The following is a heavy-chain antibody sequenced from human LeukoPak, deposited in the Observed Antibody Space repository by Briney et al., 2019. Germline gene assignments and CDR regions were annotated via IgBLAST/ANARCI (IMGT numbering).Heavy chain of an antibody. V-gene: IGHV4-31*03. D-gene: IGHD3-10*01. CDR2: MHYSGIS. CDR1: GGSISSGDYY. J-gene: IGHJ4*02. Sequence: SETLSLTCTVSGGSISSGDYYWNWFRQHPGKGLEWIGYMHYSGISNYNPSLKSRVTISVDASKRQFSLNLSSVTAADTAVYYCTRAPTHYHGSGSYYGYFDYWGQGTLVTVSS. CDR3: TRAPTHYHGSGSYYGYFDY.